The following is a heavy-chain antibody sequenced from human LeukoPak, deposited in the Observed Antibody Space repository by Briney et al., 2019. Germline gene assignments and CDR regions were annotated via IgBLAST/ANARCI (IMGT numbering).Heavy chain of an antibody. CDR3: AELGITMIGGV. J-gene: IGHJ6*04. CDR2: ISSSGSTI. D-gene: IGHD3-10*02. Sequence: GGSLRLSCAASGFTFSSYEMNWVRQAPGKGLEWVSYISSSGSTIYYADSVKGRFTISKDDAKNSLYLQMNSLRAEDTAVYYCAELGITMIGGVWGKGTTVTISS. V-gene: IGHV3-48*03. CDR1: GFTFSSYE.